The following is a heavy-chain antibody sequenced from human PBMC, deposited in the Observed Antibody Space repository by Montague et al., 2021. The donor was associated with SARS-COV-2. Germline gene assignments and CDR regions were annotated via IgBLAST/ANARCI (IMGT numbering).Heavy chain of an antibody. CDR1: GGSISSSRYY. CDR2: IYYSGST. CDR3: ARVGRQQLVRLSGMDV. Sequence: SETLSLTCTGSGGSISSSRYYWGWIRQPSGKGLEWIGSIYYSGSTYYNPSLKSRVTISVDTSKNQFSLKLSSVTAADTAVYYCARVGRQQLVRLSGMDVWGQGTTVTVSS. D-gene: IGHD6-13*01. V-gene: IGHV4-39*07. J-gene: IGHJ6*02.